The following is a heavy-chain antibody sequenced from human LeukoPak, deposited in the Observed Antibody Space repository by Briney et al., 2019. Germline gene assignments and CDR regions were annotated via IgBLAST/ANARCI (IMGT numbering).Heavy chain of an antibody. CDR2: ITGSGGST. J-gene: IGHJ4*02. CDR1: GFTLSNYA. Sequence: AGSLRLSCAASGFTLSNYALSWVRQVPGKGLEWVSGITGSGGSTYYADSVKGRFTISRDNCKNTLYLQMNSLRAEDTAVYFCAKDDGGSVTTKDFEYWGQGTLVTVSS. CDR3: AKDDGGSVTTKDFEY. D-gene: IGHD4-17*01. V-gene: IGHV3-23*01.